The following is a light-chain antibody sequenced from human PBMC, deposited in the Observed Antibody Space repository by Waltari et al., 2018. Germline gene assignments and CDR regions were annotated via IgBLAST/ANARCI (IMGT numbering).Light chain of an antibody. CDR1: SSDVGGYTY. J-gene: IGLJ3*02. Sequence: QSALTQPASVSGSPGQSITISCTGTSSDVGGYTYVSWYQPHPGKAPKLMIYDVTTRPSRVSNRFTGSKSVNTASLTISGRQAEDEADYYCSSYTRSSTWVFGGGTKLTVL. CDR2: DVT. V-gene: IGLV2-14*03. CDR3: SSYTRSSTWV.